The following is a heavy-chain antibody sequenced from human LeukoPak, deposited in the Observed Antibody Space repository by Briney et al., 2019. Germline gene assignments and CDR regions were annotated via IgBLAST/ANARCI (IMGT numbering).Heavy chain of an antibody. CDR1: GGTFSSYA. V-gene: IGHV1-69*05. Sequence: SVKVPSKASGGTFSSYAISWVRQAPGQGLGWMGGIIPIFGTANYAQKFQGRVTITTDESTSTAYMELSSLRSEDTAVYYCAGVWSSSWYGGFDPWGQGTLVTVSS. CDR2: IIPIFGTA. CDR3: AGVWSSSWYGGFDP. D-gene: IGHD6-13*01. J-gene: IGHJ5*02.